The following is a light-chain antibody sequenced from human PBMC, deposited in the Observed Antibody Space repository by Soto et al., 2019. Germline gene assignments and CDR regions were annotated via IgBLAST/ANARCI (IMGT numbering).Light chain of an antibody. CDR2: EGT. CDR3: CSYASTGTYV. J-gene: IGLJ1*01. Sequence: QSVLTQSASVSGSPGQSIAISCTGTSSDVGNYNLVSWYQQHSGKAPKLMIYEGTKRPSGVSDRFSGSKSGNTASLTISGLQAEDEADYYCCSYASTGTYVFGTGTKVTVL. CDR1: SSDVGNYNL. V-gene: IGLV2-23*01.